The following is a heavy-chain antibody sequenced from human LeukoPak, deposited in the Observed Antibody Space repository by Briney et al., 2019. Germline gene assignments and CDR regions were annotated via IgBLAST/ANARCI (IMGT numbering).Heavy chain of an antibody. D-gene: IGHD2-15*01. Sequence: PSETLSLTCTVSGGSISNYYWSWIRHPAGKGLEWIGRFYTSGSTNYNPSLKSRVTMSVDTSKNQFFLKLSSVTAADTAVYYCARHAVAPPYYMDVWGKGTTVTVSS. J-gene: IGHJ6*03. CDR2: FYTSGST. V-gene: IGHV4-4*07. CDR1: GGSISNYY. CDR3: ARHAVAPPYYMDV.